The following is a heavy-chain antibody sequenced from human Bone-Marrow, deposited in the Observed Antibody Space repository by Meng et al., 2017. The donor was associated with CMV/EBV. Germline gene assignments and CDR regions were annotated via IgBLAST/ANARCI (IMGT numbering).Heavy chain of an antibody. CDR1: GGTFSSYA. V-gene: IGHV1-2*02. D-gene: IGHD3-3*01. CDR2: INPNSGGT. Sequence: ASVKVSCKASGGTFSSYAISWVRQAPGQGLEWMGWINPNSGGTNYAQKFQGRVTMTRDTSISTAYMELSRLRSDDTAVYYCAREGALWTGDTIFGVVIQDNNWFDPWGQGNLVTVSS. J-gene: IGHJ5*02. CDR3: AREGALWTGDTIFGVVIQDNNWFDP.